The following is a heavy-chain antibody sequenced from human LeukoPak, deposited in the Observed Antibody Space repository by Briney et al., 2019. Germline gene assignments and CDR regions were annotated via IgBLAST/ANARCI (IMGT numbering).Heavy chain of an antibody. Sequence: GGSLRLSCAGSGFAFDDYAMHWVRQAPGKGLELVSLISKDGGSTYYADSLKGRFTISRDSSKNSLYLQMNSLRSEDTAFYYCAKGRQWLIDSWGQGTLVTVSS. CDR2: ISKDGGST. CDR1: GFAFDDYA. J-gene: IGHJ4*02. V-gene: IGHV3-43*02. CDR3: AKGRQWLIDS. D-gene: IGHD6-19*01.